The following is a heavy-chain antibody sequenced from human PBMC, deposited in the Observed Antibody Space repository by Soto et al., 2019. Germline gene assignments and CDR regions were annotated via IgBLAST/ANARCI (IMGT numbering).Heavy chain of an antibody. V-gene: IGHV1-69*02. J-gene: IGHJ3*02. CDR1: GGRFSSYT. CDR3: ARSNDYGSGSSDAFDI. CDR2: IIPILGIA. Sequence: GASVKVSCKASGGRFSSYTISWVRQANGQGREWMGRIIPILGIANYAQKFQGRVTITADKSTSTAYMELSSLRSEDTAVYFCARSNDYGSGSSDAFDIWGQGTMVTVSS. D-gene: IGHD3-10*01.